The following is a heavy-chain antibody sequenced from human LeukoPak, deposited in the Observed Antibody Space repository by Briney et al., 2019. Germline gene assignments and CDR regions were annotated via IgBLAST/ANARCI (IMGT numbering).Heavy chain of an antibody. D-gene: IGHD3-22*01. V-gene: IGHV3-48*01. CDR3: ARVKWFPDAFDI. J-gene: IGHJ3*02. CDR2: ISSSSTI. Sequence: GGSLRLSCAASGFTFSSYSMNWVRQVPGKGLEWVSYISSSSTIYYADSVKGRFTISRDNAKNSLYLQMNSLRAEDTAVYYCARVKWFPDAFDIWGQGTMVTVSS. CDR1: GFTFSSYS.